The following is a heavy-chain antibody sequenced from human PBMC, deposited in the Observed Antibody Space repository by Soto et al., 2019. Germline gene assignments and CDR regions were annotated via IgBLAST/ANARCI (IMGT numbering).Heavy chain of an antibody. CDR1: GGSISSSSYY. CDR2: IYYSGST. CDR3: ARLVRIAAAGYDY. D-gene: IGHD6-13*01. J-gene: IGHJ4*02. Sequence: SETLSLTCTVSGGSISSSSYYRGWIRQPPGKGLERIGSIYYSGSTYYNPSLKSRVTISVDTSKNQFSLKLSSVTAADTAVYYCARLVRIAAAGYDYWGQGTLVTVSS. V-gene: IGHV4-39*01.